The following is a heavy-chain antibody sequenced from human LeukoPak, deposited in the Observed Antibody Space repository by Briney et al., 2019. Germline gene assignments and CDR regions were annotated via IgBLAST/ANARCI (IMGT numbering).Heavy chain of an antibody. Sequence: GGSLRLSCAASGFTVRSNYMSWVRQAPGKGLKWVSVIFSGGSTYYADSVRGRFTLSRDNSKNTVYLQMNSLRADDTAVYYCARAYVMGATRWFDPWGQGTLVTVSS. D-gene: IGHD1-26*01. V-gene: IGHV3-53*01. CDR2: IFSGGST. CDR1: GFTVRSNY. CDR3: ARAYVMGATRWFDP. J-gene: IGHJ5*02.